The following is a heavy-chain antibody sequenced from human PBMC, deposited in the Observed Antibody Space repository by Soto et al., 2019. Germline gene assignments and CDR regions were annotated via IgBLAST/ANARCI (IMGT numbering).Heavy chain of an antibody. J-gene: IGHJ4*02. D-gene: IGHD4-17*01. V-gene: IGHV3-23*01. Sequence: HPGGSLRLSCAASGFTFSSYAMSWVRQAPGKGLEWVSAISGSGGSTYYADSVKGRFTISRDNSKNTLYLQMNSLRAEDTAVYYCAKGRDDYGLGAENFDYWGQGTLVTVSS. CDR3: AKGRDDYGLGAENFDY. CDR1: GFTFSSYA. CDR2: ISGSGGST.